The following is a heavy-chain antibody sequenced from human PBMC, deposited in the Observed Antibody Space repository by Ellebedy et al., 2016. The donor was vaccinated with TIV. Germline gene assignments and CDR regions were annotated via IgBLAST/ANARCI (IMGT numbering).Heavy chain of an antibody. CDR3: AKAAGYSSGGIDY. J-gene: IGHJ4*02. V-gene: IGHV3-7*03. D-gene: IGHD6-19*01. CDR2: IKQDGSEK. CDR1: GFTFSSNW. Sequence: GESLKISCAASGFTFSSNWMSWVRQTPGKGLEWVAYIKQDGSEKYYVDSVKGRFTISRDNSKNTLYLQMNSLRAEDTAVYYCAKAAGYSSGGIDYWGQGTLVTVSS.